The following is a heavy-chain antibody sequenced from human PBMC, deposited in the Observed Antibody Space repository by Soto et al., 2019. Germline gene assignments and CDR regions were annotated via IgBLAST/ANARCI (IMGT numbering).Heavy chain of an antibody. CDR3: ARKSSSGLGI. J-gene: IGHJ3*02. V-gene: IGHV4-34*01. Sequence: QVQLQQWGAGLLKPSETLSLTCAVYGGSFSGYYWSWIRQPPGKGLEWIGEINHSGSTNYNPSLKSRVTISVDTSKNQFSLKLSSVTAADTAVYYCARKSSSGLGIWGQGTRVTVSS. CDR2: INHSGST. CDR1: GGSFSGYY. D-gene: IGHD3-22*01.